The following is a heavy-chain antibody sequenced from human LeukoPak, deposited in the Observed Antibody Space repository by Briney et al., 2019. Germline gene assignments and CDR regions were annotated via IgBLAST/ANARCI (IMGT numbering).Heavy chain of an antibody. Sequence: PGGSLRLSCAASGFTFSSYSMHWVHQAPGKGLEWVSSISSGSGYIYSADSVKGRFTISRDNTKNSLYLQMNSLGAEDTAVYYCARSTSASGTGDYWGQGTLVTVSS. J-gene: IGHJ4*02. V-gene: IGHV3-21*01. CDR1: GFTFSSYS. D-gene: IGHD6-13*01. CDR2: ISSGSGYI. CDR3: ARSTSASGTGDY.